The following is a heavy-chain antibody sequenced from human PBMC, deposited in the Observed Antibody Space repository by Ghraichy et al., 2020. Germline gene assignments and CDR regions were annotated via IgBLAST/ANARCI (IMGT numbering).Heavy chain of an antibody. D-gene: IGHD3-10*01. Sequence: SCAASGFTFSSYWMSWVRQVPGKGLEWVANIKPDGSDKHYMDSVKGRFTISRDNAGNSLHLQMNSLRAEDTAVYYCGISIDRGPVNFYYYGMDVWGHGTTVIVSS. CDR2: IKPDGSDK. CDR1: GFTFSSYW. J-gene: IGHJ6*02. V-gene: IGHV3-7*03. CDR3: GISIDRGPVNFYYYGMDV.